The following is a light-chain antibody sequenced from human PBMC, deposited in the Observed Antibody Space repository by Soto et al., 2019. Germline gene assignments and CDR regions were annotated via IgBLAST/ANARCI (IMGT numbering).Light chain of an antibody. CDR1: QSIGNH. CDR2: GAS. Sequence: DIRMNQSPSVLSAYVGDRVTNTCRASQSIGNHLNWYQQKPGKAPKFLIYGASTLQSGVPTRFSGSGSGTDFTLTISSLQPEDFAIYYCQQTYTTPEITFGQGTRLEIK. CDR3: QQTYTTPEIT. V-gene: IGKV1-39*01. J-gene: IGKJ5*01.